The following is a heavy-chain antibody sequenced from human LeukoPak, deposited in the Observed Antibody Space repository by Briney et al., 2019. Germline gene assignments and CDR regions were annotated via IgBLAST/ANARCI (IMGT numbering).Heavy chain of an antibody. CDR1: GGSISSGGYS. CDR2: IYHSGST. D-gene: IGHD6-19*01. CDR3: ARAYSSGWSHRKSYFDY. J-gene: IGHJ4*02. V-gene: IGHV4-30-2*01. Sequence: SQTLSLTCAVSGGSISSGGYSWSWIRQPPGKGLEWIGYIYHSGSTYYNPSLKSRVTISVDTSKNQFSLKLSSVTAADTAVYYCARAYSSGWSHRKSYFDYWGQGTLVTVSS.